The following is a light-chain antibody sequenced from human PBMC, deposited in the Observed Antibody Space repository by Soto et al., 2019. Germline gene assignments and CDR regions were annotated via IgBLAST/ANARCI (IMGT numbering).Light chain of an antibody. V-gene: IGKV3-11*01. J-gene: IGKJ1*01. Sequence: EIVLTQSPATLSLSPGESATLSCRASQSVGSSLAWYQQKPGQATRLLIYDASNRATGIPARFSGSGSGTEFTLTISSLESDDFAVYYCLQRGDWPPLTFGQGTKVEIK. CDR2: DAS. CDR3: LQRGDWPPLT. CDR1: QSVGSS.